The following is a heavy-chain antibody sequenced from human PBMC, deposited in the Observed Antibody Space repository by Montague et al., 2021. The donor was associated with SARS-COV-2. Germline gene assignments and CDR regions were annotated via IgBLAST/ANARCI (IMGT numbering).Heavy chain of an antibody. CDR1: GGSFSGHY. Sequence: SETLSLTCAVYGGSFSGHYWSWIRQPPGKGLEWIGEINNSGSTNYNPSLKSRVTISVDTSKNQFSLKLHSVTAADTAVYYCARGRIEVSMIVVVLTGAYYYMDVWGQGTTVTVSS. CDR2: INNSGST. D-gene: IGHD3-22*01. V-gene: IGHV4-34*01. CDR3: ARGRIEVSMIVVVLTGAYYYMDV. J-gene: IGHJ6*03.